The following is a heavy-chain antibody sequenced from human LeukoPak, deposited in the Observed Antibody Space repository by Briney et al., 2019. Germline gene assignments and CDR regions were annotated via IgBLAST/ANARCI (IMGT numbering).Heavy chain of an antibody. CDR2: ISISSSSM. V-gene: IGHV3-48*02. Sequence: TGGSLRLSCAASGFTFSSYAMTWVRQAPGKGLEWVSYISISSSSMYYAESVKGRFTISRDNAQNSLHLQMNSLRDEDTAVYYCARGKGAYSWESDYWGQGALVTVSS. CDR1: GFTFSSYA. J-gene: IGHJ4*02. D-gene: IGHD3-16*01. CDR3: ARGKGAYSWESDY.